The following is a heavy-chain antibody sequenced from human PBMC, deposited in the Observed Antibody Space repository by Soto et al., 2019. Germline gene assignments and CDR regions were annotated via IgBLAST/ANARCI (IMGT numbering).Heavy chain of an antibody. CDR1: GASFTGYF. D-gene: IGHD1-1*01. CDR3: ARLGRQRGFDS. V-gene: IGHV4-34*01. CDR2: IKHTGDT. Sequence: PSETLSLTCAVSGASFTGYFWSWIRQPPGKGLEWIGEIKHTGDTNTNPSLKRRVSISVDTSKNQFSLNLSSVTAADTGVYHCARLGRQRGFDSWGQGTLVTVSS. J-gene: IGHJ5*01.